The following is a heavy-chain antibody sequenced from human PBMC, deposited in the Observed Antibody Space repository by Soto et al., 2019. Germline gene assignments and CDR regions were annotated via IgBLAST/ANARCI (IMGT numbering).Heavy chain of an antibody. CDR1: GYNFTKYG. V-gene: IGHV1-18*01. D-gene: IGHD5-18*01. CDR3: ARGGWIQLLYGMDV. J-gene: IGHJ6*02. CDR2: ISAYNGYT. Sequence: GASVKVSCKASGYNFTKYGISWVRQAPGQGLEWMGWISAYNGYTKCKQKFQGRVTMTTDTSKSTGYMELSSLRSEDTAVYYCARGGWIQLLYGMDVWGQGTTVTVSS.